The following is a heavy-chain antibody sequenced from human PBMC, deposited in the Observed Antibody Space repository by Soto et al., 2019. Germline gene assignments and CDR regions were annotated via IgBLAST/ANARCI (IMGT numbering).Heavy chain of an antibody. V-gene: IGHV3-73*01. CDR1: GFSISDSA. D-gene: IGHD2-21*01. Sequence: EVQLVESGGGLVQPGGSLKLSCAASGFSISDSAMHWVRQASGKGLEWVGRIRIKASSYATAYGASVKGRFTISRDDSKNTAYLQMNSLKTEDTAVYYCAISPDADCGTSNGRNSFDPWGQGTRVTVSS. J-gene: IGHJ5*02. CDR2: IRIKASSYAT. CDR3: AISPDADCGTSNGRNSFDP.